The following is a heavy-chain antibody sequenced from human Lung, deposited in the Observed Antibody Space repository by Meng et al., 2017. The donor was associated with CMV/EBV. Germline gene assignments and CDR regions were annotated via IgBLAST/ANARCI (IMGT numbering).Heavy chain of an antibody. J-gene: IGHJ5*02. V-gene: IGHV3-7*04. Sequence: GGSLRLXCAASGFTFSNYWMSWVRQAPGKGLEWVASINQDGSEKHYMDSEKGRFTISRDNAKNALYLEMNSLRAEDTALYFCVRGSGREWFDPWGQGTLVTVSS. CDR2: INQDGSEK. CDR1: GFTFSNYW. D-gene: IGHD2-15*01. CDR3: VRGSGREWFDP.